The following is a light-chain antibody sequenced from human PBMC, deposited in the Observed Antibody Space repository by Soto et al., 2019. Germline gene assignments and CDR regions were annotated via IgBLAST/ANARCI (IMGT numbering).Light chain of an antibody. CDR2: SDN. CDR3: ATGSV. CDR1: GSNIGSDT. V-gene: IGLV1-44*01. J-gene: IGLJ3*02. Sequence: QSVLTQPPSASGTPGQRVTISCSGSGSNIGSDTVNWYQHFPGTAPKLLIYSDNQRPSGVPDRFSGSRSGTSASLAIRGLQSEDEAIYYCATGSVFGGGTKVTVL.